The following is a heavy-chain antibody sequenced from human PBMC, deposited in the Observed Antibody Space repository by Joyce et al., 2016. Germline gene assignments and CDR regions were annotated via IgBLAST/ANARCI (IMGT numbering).Heavy chain of an antibody. CDR2: IIPIVGVA. Sequence: VQLVQSGAEVKKPGSSVKVSCKVSGGNFYDYTITWVRQAPGQGLEWMGRIIPIVGVANYAWKFRCRVALTADKSTATAYLELNSLRLDDTAMFFCTRGRIEYSKTFNAYDIWGQGTMVTVSS. D-gene: IGHD2/OR15-2a*01. CDR3: TRGRIEYSKTFNAYDI. V-gene: IGHV1-69*04. CDR1: GGNFYDYT. J-gene: IGHJ3*02.